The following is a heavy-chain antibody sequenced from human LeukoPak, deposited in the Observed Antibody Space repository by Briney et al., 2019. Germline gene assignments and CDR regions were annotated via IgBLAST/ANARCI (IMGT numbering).Heavy chain of an antibody. CDR1: GGSFSGHY. J-gene: IGHJ4*02. CDR2: INHSGST. CDR3: ARPRYGSGSLDS. V-gene: IGHV4-34*01. Sequence: SETLSLTCAVYGGSFSGHYWTWIRQPPGKGLEWIGEINHSGSTTYNPSLNSRVAISVDTSKNQFSLRLSSVTAADTAVYYCARPRYGSGSLDSWGQGTLVTVSS. D-gene: IGHD3-10*01.